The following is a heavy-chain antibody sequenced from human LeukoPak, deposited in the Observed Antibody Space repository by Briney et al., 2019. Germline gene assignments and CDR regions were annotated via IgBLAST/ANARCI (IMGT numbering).Heavy chain of an antibody. Sequence: PGGSLRLSCAASGFTFSSYGMSWVRQAPGKGLEWVSAISGSGGSTYYADSVKGRFTISRDNSKNTLYLQMNSLRAEDTAVYYCSKDQAEYFHHWGQGTLVTVSS. CDR3: SKDQAEYFHH. J-gene: IGHJ1*01. V-gene: IGHV3-23*01. CDR2: ISGSGGST. CDR1: GFTFSSYG.